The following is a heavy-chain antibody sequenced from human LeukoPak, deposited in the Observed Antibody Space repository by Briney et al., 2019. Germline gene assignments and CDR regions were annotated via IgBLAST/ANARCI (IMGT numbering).Heavy chain of an antibody. CDR3: ARAQERYSGYDSSSDY. Sequence: ASVKVSCKASGYTFTGYYMHWVRQAPGQGLEWMGIINPSGGSTSYAQKFQGRVTMTRDTSTSTVYMELSSLRSEDTAVYYCARAQERYSGYDSSSDYWGQGTLVTVSS. D-gene: IGHD5-12*01. CDR1: GYTFTGYY. V-gene: IGHV1-46*01. CDR2: INPSGGST. J-gene: IGHJ4*02.